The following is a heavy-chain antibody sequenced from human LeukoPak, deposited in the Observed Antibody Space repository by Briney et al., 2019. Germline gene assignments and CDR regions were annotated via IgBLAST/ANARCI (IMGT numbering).Heavy chain of an antibody. CDR2: INHSGST. V-gene: IGHV4-34*01. J-gene: IGHJ5*02. D-gene: IGHD2-2*01. CDR1: GGSFSGYY. CDR3: ARRANKELLLAWFDP. Sequence: SETLSLTCAVYGGSFSGYYWSWIRQPPGKGLEWIGEINHSGSTNYNPSLKSRVTISVDTSKNQFSLKLSSVTAADTAVYYCARRANKELLLAWFDPWGQGTLVTVSS.